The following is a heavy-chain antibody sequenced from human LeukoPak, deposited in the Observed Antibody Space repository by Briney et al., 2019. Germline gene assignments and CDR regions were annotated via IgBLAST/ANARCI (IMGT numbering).Heavy chain of an antibody. Sequence: SVKVSCKASGGTFISYAISWVRQAPGQGLEWMGRIIPILGIAIYAQKFQGRVTITADKSTSTAYMELSSLRSEDTAVYYCAREKTYSSGWLYERKPFDYWGQGTLVTVSS. CDR2: IIPILGIA. CDR3: AREKTYSSGWLYERKPFDY. J-gene: IGHJ4*02. V-gene: IGHV1-69*04. D-gene: IGHD6-19*01. CDR1: GGTFISYA.